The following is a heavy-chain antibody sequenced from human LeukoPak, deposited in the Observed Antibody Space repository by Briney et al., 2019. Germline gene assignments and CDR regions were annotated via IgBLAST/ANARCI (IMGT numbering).Heavy chain of an antibody. CDR1: GGTFSSYA. V-gene: IGHV1-69*13. J-gene: IGHJ5*02. CDR2: IIPIFGTA. D-gene: IGHD3-10*01. CDR3: ASLGHEFGDSGP. Sequence: ASVKVSCKASGGTFSSYAISWVRQAPGQGLEWMGGIIPIFGTANYAQKFQGRVTITADESTSTAFMELSSLRSEDTAVYYCASLGHEFGDSGPWGQGTLVTVSS.